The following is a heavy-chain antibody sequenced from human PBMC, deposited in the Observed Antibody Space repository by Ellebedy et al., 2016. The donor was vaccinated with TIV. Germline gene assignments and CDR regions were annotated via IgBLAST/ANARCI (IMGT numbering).Heavy chain of an antibody. CDR2: SSASRNYT. Sequence: GESLKISXTVSGFMLSDYYINWIRQAPGKGLEWISYSSASRNYTSYADSVKGRFTMSRDNAKNPVYLQMNSLTVEDTAVYYCARADHATSGSRPFDVWGQGTMVTVSS. CDR3: ARADHATSGSRPFDV. V-gene: IGHV3-11*05. CDR1: GFMLSDYY. D-gene: IGHD3-10*01. J-gene: IGHJ3*01.